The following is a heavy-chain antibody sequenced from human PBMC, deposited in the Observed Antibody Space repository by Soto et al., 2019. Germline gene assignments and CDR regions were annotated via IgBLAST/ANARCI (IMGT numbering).Heavy chain of an antibody. V-gene: IGHV1-46*01. Sequence: QVQLVQSGAEVRKPGASVKVSCKASGNTFTTYYMHWVRQAPGQGLEWLGIINPSGGSTSYAQKFQGRATMTSDTSTSTVYMELSSLRPEDTAVYYCASSLQQLVLVYWGQGTLVTVSS. CDR2: INPSGGST. CDR1: GNTFTTYY. D-gene: IGHD6-13*01. CDR3: ASSLQQLVLVY. J-gene: IGHJ4*02.